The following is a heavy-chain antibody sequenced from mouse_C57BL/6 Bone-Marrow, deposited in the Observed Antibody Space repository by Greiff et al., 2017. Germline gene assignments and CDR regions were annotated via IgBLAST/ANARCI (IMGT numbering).Heavy chain of an antibody. Sequence: VQLQQSGAELVRPGASVKLSCTASGFNIKDDYMHWVKQRPEQGLEWIGWIDPENGDTEYAPKFQGKATITADTSSNAAYLQLSSLTSEDAADYYCTTNDLAWLAYWGQGTLVTVSA. V-gene: IGHV14-4*01. D-gene: IGHD2-13*01. CDR3: TTNDLAWLAY. CDR2: IDPENGDT. CDR1: GFNIKDDY. J-gene: IGHJ3*01.